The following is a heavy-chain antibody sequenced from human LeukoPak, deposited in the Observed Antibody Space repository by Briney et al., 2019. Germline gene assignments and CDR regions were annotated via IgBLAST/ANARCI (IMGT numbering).Heavy chain of an antibody. CDR3: AGRSAADYCYIDF. J-gene: IGHJ4*02. CDR2: IYTGGST. D-gene: IGHD4-11*01. V-gene: IGHV3-66*04. Sequence: GGSLRLSCAASVITVSSNYMSWVRPAPGEGLEWVSGIYTGGSTSYADSVKGRFIISRDNSKNTLYLQMNSLRADDTALYYCAGRSAADYCYIDFWGRGGLVTVSS. CDR1: VITVSSNY.